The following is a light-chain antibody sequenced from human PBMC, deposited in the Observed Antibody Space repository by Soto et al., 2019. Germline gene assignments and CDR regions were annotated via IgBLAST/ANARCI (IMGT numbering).Light chain of an antibody. J-gene: IGKJ4*01. CDR2: AAS. CDR3: QQRSNWPRT. Sequence: EIVLTQSPATLSLSPGERATLSCRASQSVSSYLAWYQQNPGQAPRLLIYAASNRATGIPARFSGSGSGTDVTLTISSLEPEDFAVYYCQQRSNWPRTVGGGTKVDSK. CDR1: QSVSSY. V-gene: IGKV3-11*01.